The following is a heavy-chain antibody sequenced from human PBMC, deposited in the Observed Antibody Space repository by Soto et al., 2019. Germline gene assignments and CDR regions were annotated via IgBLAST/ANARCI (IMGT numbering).Heavy chain of an antibody. CDR3: ARDVGVVAVDLDH. D-gene: IGHD2-15*01. J-gene: IGHJ5*02. CDR1: GFTFKNYG. Sequence: QVQLVESGGGVVQPGTSLRLSCAASGFTFKNYGMHWVRQAPGKGLEWVAVIWYDGSNKYYADAVKGRFTISRDDSKITLDVQMKYLRVEDAAVYYCARDVGVVAVDLDHWCQGTMVTVSS. CDR2: IWYDGSNK. V-gene: IGHV3-33*01.